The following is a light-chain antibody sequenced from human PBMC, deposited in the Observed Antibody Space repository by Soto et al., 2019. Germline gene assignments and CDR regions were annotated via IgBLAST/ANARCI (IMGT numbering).Light chain of an antibody. CDR3: QQSYNAPLT. Sequence: IQMTQSPSSLSASVGDRVTISCRASQGIGNALAWYQQKPGKAPKLLIYAASSLQSGVPSRFSGSGSGTDFTLTISSLQPEDFAVYYCQQSYNAPLTFGGGTKVDIK. J-gene: IGKJ4*01. V-gene: IGKV1-39*01. CDR2: AAS. CDR1: QGIGNA.